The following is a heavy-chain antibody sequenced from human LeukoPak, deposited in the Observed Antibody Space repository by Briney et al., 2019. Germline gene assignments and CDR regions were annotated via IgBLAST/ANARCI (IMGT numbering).Heavy chain of an antibody. J-gene: IGHJ4*02. CDR1: GGSVSHSNW. Sequence: SETLSLTCAVSGGSVSHSNWWTWVRQSPGQGLEWIGEVHPSEGTNYNPSLKSRVTISLDKSKNQFSLELSSVTAADTAVYYCARGGKGYQLLHYFDYWGQGTLVTVSS. D-gene: IGHD2-2*01. CDR2: VHPSEGT. CDR3: ARGGKGYQLLHYFDY. V-gene: IGHV4-4*02.